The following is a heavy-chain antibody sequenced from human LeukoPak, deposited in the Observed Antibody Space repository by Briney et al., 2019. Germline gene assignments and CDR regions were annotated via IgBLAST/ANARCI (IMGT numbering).Heavy chain of an antibody. D-gene: IGHD3-22*01. Sequence: PSETLSLTCTVSGGSISSYYWSWIRQPAGKGLEWIGRIYTSGSTNYNPSLKSRVTMSVDTSKNQFSLKLSSVTAADTAVYYCARDQTDSSGYFRAFDIWGQGTMVTVSS. CDR2: IYTSGST. J-gene: IGHJ3*02. CDR1: GGSISSYY. V-gene: IGHV4-4*07. CDR3: ARDQTDSSGYFRAFDI.